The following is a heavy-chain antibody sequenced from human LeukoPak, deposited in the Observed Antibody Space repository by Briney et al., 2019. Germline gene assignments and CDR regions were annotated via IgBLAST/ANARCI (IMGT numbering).Heavy chain of an antibody. J-gene: IGHJ4*02. CDR3: AKDKAAVTAKGPFDY. V-gene: IGHV3-23*01. CDR2: ISGSGAST. CDR1: EFTFSSYA. Sequence: GGSLRLSCAASEFTFSSYAMTWVRQAPGKGLEWVSSISGSGASTYYADSVKGRFTISRGNSKNTLYLQFNSLRAEDTAVYYCAKDKAAVTAKGPFDYWGQGTRLTVSS. D-gene: IGHD4-23*01.